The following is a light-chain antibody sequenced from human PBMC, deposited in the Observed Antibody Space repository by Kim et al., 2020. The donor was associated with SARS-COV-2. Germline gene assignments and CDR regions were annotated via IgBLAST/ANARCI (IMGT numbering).Light chain of an antibody. CDR1: QSINTY. V-gene: IGKV1-39*01. CDR2: AAS. CDR3: QRSYSTPPYT. Sequence: LSASVGDRVTITCRASQSINTYLNWYQQKPGKAPKLLIYAASTLQSGVPSRFSGSGSGTYFTLTISSMQPEDFATYYCQRSYSTPPYTFGQGTKLEI. J-gene: IGKJ2*01.